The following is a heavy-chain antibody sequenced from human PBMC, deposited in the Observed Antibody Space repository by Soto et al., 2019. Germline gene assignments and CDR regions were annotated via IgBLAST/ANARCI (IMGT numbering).Heavy chain of an antibody. V-gene: IGHV4-31*03. CDR3: AREATYGDYYYYYGMDV. CDR1: GGSISSGGYY. J-gene: IGHJ6*02. CDR2: IYYSGST. D-gene: IGHD4-17*01. Sequence: PSETLSLTCTVSGGSISSGGYYWSWIRQHPGKGLEWIGYIYYSGSTYYNPSLKSRVTISVDTSKNQFSLKLSSVTAADTAVYYCAREATYGDYYYYYGMDVWGQGTTVTVSS.